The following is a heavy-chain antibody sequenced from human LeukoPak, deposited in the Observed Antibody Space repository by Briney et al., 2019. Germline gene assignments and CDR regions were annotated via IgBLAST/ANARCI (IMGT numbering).Heavy chain of an antibody. D-gene: IGHD6-19*01. V-gene: IGHV4-34*01. CDR3: ARPYSVAGLYYFDY. CDR2: INHSGST. J-gene: IGHJ4*02. Sequence: SETLSLTCAVYGGSFSGYYWGWIRQPPGKGLEWIGEINHSGSTNYNPSLKSRVTISVDTSKNQFSLKLSSVTAADTAVYYCARPYSVAGLYYFDYWGQGTLVTVSS. CDR1: GGSFSGYY.